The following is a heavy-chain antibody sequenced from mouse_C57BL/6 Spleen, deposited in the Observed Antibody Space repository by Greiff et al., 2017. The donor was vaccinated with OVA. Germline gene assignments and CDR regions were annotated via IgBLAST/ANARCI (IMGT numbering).Heavy chain of an antibody. V-gene: IGHV1-74*01. CDR2: IHPSDSDT. J-gene: IGHJ3*01. D-gene: IGHD1-1*01. Sequence: QVQLKQPGAELVKPGASVKVSCKASGYTFTSYWMHWVKQRPGQGLEWIGRIHPSDSDTNYNQKFKGKATLTVDKSSSTAYMQLSSLTSEDSAVYYCAMDYYGSSYWFAYWGQGTLVTVSA. CDR3: AMDYYGSSYWFAY. CDR1: GYTFTSYW.